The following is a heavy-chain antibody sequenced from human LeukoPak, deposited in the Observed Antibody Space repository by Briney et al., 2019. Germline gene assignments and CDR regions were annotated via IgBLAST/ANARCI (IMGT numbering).Heavy chain of an antibody. J-gene: IGHJ4*02. CDR3: AREKGTTHTFDY. V-gene: IGHV3-33*08. CDR2: IWYGGSNK. D-gene: IGHD1/OR15-1a*01. CDR1: GFTFSSYG. Sequence: GRSLRLSCAASGFTFSSYGMHWVRQAPGKGLEWVAVIWYGGSNKYYADSVKGRFTISRDNSKNTLYLQMNSLRAEDTAVYYCAREKGTTHTFDYWGQGTLVTVSS.